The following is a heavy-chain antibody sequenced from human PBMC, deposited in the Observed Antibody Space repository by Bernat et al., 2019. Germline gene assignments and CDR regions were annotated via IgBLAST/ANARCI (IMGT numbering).Heavy chain of an antibody. CDR2: IYHGGST. V-gene: IGHV4-4*02. Sequence: QVQLQESGPGLVIPSGTLSLTCAVSGGSISSGNWWSWIRQPTGKGLEWIGEIYHGGSTNYNPSLKSRVTISVDKSKNQFSLKLTSVTAADTAVYYCASGGSSVTGWFDPWGQGALVTVSS. D-gene: IGHD2-21*02. CDR3: ASGGSSVTGWFDP. J-gene: IGHJ5*02. CDR1: GGSISSGNW.